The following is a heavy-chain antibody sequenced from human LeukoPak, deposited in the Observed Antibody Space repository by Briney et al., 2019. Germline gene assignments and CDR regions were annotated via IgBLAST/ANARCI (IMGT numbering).Heavy chain of an antibody. CDR3: AVSGYGSTDS. J-gene: IGHJ4*02. V-gene: IGHV4-59*03. D-gene: IGHD3-10*01. CDR2: IHSSGST. CDR1: GDSITSHS. Sequence: SETLSLTCTVSGDSITSHSWSWIRLPPGKGLEWIGYIHSSGSTSYSPSLESRVTITSDTSKNQFSLKMTAVTAADTAVYYCAVSGYGSTDSWGRGTLVTVSS.